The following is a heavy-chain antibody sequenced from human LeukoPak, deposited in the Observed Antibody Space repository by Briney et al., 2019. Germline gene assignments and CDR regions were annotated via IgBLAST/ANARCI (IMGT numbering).Heavy chain of an antibody. J-gene: IGHJ5*02. V-gene: IGHV1-58*01. Sequence: GASVKVSCKASGFTFTSSAVQWVRQARGQRLEWIGWIVVGSGNTNYAQRFQERVTITRDMSTSTAYMELSSLGSEDTAVYYCAANTELERPEGHGFDPWGQGTLVTVSS. CDR1: GFTFTSSA. CDR3: AANTELERPEGHGFDP. D-gene: IGHD1-1*01. CDR2: IVVGSGNT.